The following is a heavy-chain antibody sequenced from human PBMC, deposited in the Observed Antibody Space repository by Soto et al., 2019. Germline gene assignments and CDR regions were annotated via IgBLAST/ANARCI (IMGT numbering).Heavy chain of an antibody. CDR2: IYYSGST. V-gene: IGHV4-59*01. D-gene: IGHD3-9*01. Sequence: PSETLSLTCTVSGGSISSYYWSWIRQPPGKGLEWIGYIYYSGSTNYNPSLKSRVTISVDTSKNQFSLKLSSVTAADTAMYYCARTYYDILTGLGDYYGMDVWGQGTTVTVSS. CDR1: GGSISSYY. CDR3: ARTYYDILTGLGDYYGMDV. J-gene: IGHJ6*02.